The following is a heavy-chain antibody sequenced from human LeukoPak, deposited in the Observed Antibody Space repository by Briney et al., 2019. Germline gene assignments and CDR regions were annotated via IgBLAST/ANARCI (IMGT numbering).Heavy chain of an antibody. J-gene: IGHJ3*02. V-gene: IGHV4-39*01. CDR3: ARLKPNQAPDDAFDI. Sequence: SETLSLTCTVSGGSISSSSYYWGWIRQPPGKGLEWIGSIYYSGSTYYNPSLKSRVTISVDTSKNQFSLKLSSVTAADTAVYYCARLKPNQAPDDAFDIWGQGTMVTVSS. CDR2: IYYSGST. CDR1: GGSISSSSYY. D-gene: IGHD1-14*01.